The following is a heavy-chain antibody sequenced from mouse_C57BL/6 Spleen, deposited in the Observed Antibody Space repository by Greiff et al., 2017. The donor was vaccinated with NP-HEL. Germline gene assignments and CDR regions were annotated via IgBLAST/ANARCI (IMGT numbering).Heavy chain of an antibody. CDR3: ARGYYGSSYVLFDY. CDR1: GYSFTGYF. Sequence: VQLQQSGPELVKPGDSVKISCKASGYSFTGYFMNWVMQSHGKSLEWIGRINPYNGDTFYNQKFKGKATLTVDKSSSTAHMELRSLTSEDSAVYYCARGYYGSSYVLFDYWGQGTTLTVSS. J-gene: IGHJ2*01. CDR2: INPYNGDT. D-gene: IGHD1-1*01. V-gene: IGHV1-20*01.